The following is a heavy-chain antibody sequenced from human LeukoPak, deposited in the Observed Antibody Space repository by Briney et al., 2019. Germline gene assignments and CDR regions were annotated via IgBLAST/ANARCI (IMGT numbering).Heavy chain of an antibody. CDR1: GFTFSSYA. D-gene: IGHD3-10*02. CDR2: IKSRTAGGTV. J-gene: IGHJ6*03. Sequence: GGSLRLSCAASGFTFSSYAMTWVRQAPGKGLEWVGRIKSRTAGGTVDYAAPVKGRFTISRDDSKNTLYLQMNSLKTEDTAIYYCTSVFGEFSTSYYYYMDVWGKGTTVTVSS. V-gene: IGHV3-15*01. CDR3: TSVFGEFSTSYYYYMDV.